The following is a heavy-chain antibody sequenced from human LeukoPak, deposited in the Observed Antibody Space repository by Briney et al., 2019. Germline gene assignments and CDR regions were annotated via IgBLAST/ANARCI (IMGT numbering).Heavy chain of an antibody. CDR2: INTNTGNP. CDR3: ARVNPLTREGAFDI. D-gene: IGHD1-14*01. Sequence: GASVKVSCKASGYTFTSYTINWVRQAPGQGLEWMGWINTNTGNPTYAQGFTGRFVFSLDTSVSTAYLQISSLKAEDTAVYYCARVNPLTREGAFDIWGQGTMVTVSS. V-gene: IGHV7-4-1*02. J-gene: IGHJ3*02. CDR1: GYTFTSYT.